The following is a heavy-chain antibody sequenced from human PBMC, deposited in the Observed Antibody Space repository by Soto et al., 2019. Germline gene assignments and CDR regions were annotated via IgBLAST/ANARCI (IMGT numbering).Heavy chain of an antibody. D-gene: IGHD4-17*01. V-gene: IGHV1-69*13. J-gene: IGHJ6*02. Sequence: SVKVSCKASGGTFSSYAISWVRQAPGQGLEWMGGIIPIFGTANYAQKFQGRVTITADESTSTAYMELSSLRSEDTAAYYCASHKTTVTTPPRYYYGMDVWGQGTTVTVSS. CDR1: GGTFSSYA. CDR3: ASHKTTVTTPPRYYYGMDV. CDR2: IIPIFGTA.